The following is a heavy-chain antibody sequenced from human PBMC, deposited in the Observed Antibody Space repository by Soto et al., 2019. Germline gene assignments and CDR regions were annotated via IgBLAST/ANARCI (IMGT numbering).Heavy chain of an antibody. CDR2: IKSKTDGGTT. D-gene: IGHD3-22*01. Sequence: GESLKISCAASGFTFSNAWMNWVRQAPGKGLEWVGRIKSKTDGGTTDYAAPVKGRFTISRDDSKNTLYLQMNSLKTEDTAVYYCTTGDDYDSSGYYFDYWGQGTLVTVSS. CDR3: TTGDDYDSSGYYFDY. J-gene: IGHJ4*02. CDR1: GFTFSNAW. V-gene: IGHV3-15*07.